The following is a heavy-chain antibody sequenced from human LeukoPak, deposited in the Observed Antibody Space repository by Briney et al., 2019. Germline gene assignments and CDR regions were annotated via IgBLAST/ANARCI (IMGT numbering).Heavy chain of an antibody. CDR1: GFSFADNA. Sequence: PGQSLRLSCTASGFSFADNAMSWVRQAPGKGPEWVGFTRKLAYGGTIEYAASVKGRFTISRDDSKSIVYLQMNSLRTEDTAVYYCIREFYFDYWGQGTLVTVSS. CDR3: IREFYFDY. CDR2: TRKLAYGGTI. J-gene: IGHJ4*02. V-gene: IGHV3-49*04.